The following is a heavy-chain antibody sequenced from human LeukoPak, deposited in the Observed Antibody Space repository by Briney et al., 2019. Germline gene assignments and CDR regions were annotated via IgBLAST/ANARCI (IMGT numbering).Heavy chain of an antibody. CDR3: AGGTWAGAVPFDP. J-gene: IGHJ5*02. Sequence: RSESLSLTCTFVGGSMNIYYWRSSRQPPGKRVEGVGYIFCAGSTNYNPSLKSGVTISVHISKSHFSLKMNSLRSADTAVYFFAGGTWAGAVPFDPWGQGTLITVSS. CDR1: GGSMNIYY. V-gene: IGHV4-59*01. CDR2: IFCAGST. D-gene: IGHD6-19*01.